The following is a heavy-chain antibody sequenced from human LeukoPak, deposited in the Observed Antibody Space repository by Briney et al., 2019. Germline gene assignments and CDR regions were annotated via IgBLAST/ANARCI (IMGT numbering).Heavy chain of an antibody. CDR2: IYYSGST. CDR3: ARDPIAAAGTREYFQH. D-gene: IGHD6-13*01. Sequence: SETLSLTCTVSGGSISSYYWSWIRQPPGKGLEWIGSIYYSGSTYYNPSLKSRVTISVDTSKNQFSLKLSSVTAADTAVYYCARDPIAAAGTREYFQHWGQGTLVTVSS. CDR1: GGSISSYY. V-gene: IGHV4-39*07. J-gene: IGHJ1*01.